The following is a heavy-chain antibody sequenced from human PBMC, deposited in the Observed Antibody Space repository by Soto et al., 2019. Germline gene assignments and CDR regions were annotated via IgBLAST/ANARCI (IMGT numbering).Heavy chain of an antibody. Sequence: XXTLSLPCAVYGGSFSGYYWRWILQPPGKGLEWIGEINHSGSTNYNPSLKSRVTISVDTSKNQFSLKLSSVTAAVTAVYYCARGGGYSSRWNQDLDYWGQGTLVTVSS. CDR3: ARGGGYSSRWNQDLDY. CDR2: INHSGST. CDR1: GGSFSGYY. V-gene: IGHV4-34*01. J-gene: IGHJ4*02. D-gene: IGHD6-19*01.